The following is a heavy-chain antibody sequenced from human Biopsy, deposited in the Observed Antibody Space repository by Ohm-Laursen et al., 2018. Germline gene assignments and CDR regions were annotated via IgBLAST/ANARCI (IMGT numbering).Heavy chain of an antibody. D-gene: IGHD3-22*01. CDR1: GGSISSGGSY. J-gene: IGHJ5*02. Sequence: TLSLTCTVSGGSISSGGSYWSWFRQRPGKGLVRVGYIFNSANTYYNPSLKNPITKSEDTTKNQFFLKLNFVTAADTAVYYCARGDYFDSNGYFWFDPWGQGTLVTVSS. V-gene: IGHV4-31*01. CDR2: IFNSANT. CDR3: ARGDYFDSNGYFWFDP.